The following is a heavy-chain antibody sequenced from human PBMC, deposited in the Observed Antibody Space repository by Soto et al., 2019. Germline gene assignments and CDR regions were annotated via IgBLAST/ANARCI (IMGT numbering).Heavy chain of an antibody. CDR1: GGGLRGDT. V-gene: IGHV1-69*02. Sequence: GASVPGAWPGAGGGLRGDTSSWGRQATEQGLEWMGRIIPILGIANYAQKFQGRVTITADKSTSTAYMELSSLRSEDTAVYYCARPKSPKEDQEDYFDYWGQGTLVTVSS. CDR3: ARPKSPKEDQEDYFDY. CDR2: IIPILGIA. J-gene: IGHJ4*02.